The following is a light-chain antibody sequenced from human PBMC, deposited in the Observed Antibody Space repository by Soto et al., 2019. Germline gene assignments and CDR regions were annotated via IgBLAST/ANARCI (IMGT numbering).Light chain of an antibody. V-gene: IGLV2-14*01. J-gene: IGLJ3*02. CDR3: SSYTNNRGV. Sequence: QSALTQPASVSGSPGQSITISCTGTSSDSGGFDYVSWYQQHPDKAPKLIIYEVTNRPSGVSNRFSGSKSGNTASLTISGLQAEDEADYYCSSYTNNRGVFGGGTKLTVL. CDR1: SSDSGGFDY. CDR2: EVT.